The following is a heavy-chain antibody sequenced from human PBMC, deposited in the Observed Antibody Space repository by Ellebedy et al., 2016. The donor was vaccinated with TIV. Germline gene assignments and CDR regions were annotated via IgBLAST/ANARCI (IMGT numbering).Heavy chain of an antibody. CDR2: ISGSGSSI. CDR1: GFTFSAYE. J-gene: IGHJ6*02. Sequence: GESLKISCAASGFTFSAYEMNWVRQAPGKGLEWVSYISGSGSSINYADSVRGRFTISRDNAKNSLYLLMNGLRAEDTAVYYCARDQPEYGDYVGEDYYYGMDVWGQGTTVTVSS. D-gene: IGHD4-17*01. V-gene: IGHV3-48*03. CDR3: ARDQPEYGDYVGEDYYYGMDV.